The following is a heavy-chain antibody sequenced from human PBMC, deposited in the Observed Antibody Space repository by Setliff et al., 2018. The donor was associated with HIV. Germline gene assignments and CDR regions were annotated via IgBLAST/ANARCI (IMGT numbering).Heavy chain of an antibody. Sequence: GGSLRLSCAASGFTFSSYGMHWVRQAPGKGLEWVAFIRYGGSNKYYADSVKGRFTISRDNSKNTLYLQMNSLRAEDTAVYYCAKAATSGGYSSGWYLGYWGQGTLVTVSS. D-gene: IGHD6-19*01. J-gene: IGHJ4*02. CDR1: GFTFSSYG. CDR3: AKAATSGGYSSGWYLGY. V-gene: IGHV3-30*02. CDR2: IRYGGSNK.